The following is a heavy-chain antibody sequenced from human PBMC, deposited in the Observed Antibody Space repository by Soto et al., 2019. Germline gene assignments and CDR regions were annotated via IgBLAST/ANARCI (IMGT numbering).Heavy chain of an antibody. Sequence: KTSETLSLTCAVSGGSISSSNWWSWVRQPPGKGLEWIGEIYHSGSTNYNPSLKSRVTISVDKSKNQFSLKLSSVTAADTAVYYCARSAAGRGDNWFDPWGQGTLVTVSS. CDR1: GGSISSSNW. J-gene: IGHJ5*02. CDR2: IYHSGST. D-gene: IGHD6-13*01. CDR3: ARSAAGRGDNWFDP. V-gene: IGHV4-4*02.